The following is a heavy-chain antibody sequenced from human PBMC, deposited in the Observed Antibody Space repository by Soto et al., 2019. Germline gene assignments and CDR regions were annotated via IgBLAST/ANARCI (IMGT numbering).Heavy chain of an antibody. CDR3: ARGGAARHLDS. CDR1: GYTFTNFA. J-gene: IGHJ5*01. CDR2: VSANNGFT. V-gene: IGHV1-18*01. Sequence: ASVKVSCKTSGYTFTNFALSWVRQAPGQGLEWIGFVSANNGFTHFAQKFQGRVSVKTDTSTSTVYLDLRSLSSGDTAVYYCARGGAARHLDSWGQGTPVTVSS. D-gene: IGHD6-6*01.